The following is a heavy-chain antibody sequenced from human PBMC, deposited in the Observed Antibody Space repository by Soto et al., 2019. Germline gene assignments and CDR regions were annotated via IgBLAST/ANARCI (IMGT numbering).Heavy chain of an antibody. CDR1: GDSVSSNSSA. D-gene: IGHD6-19*01. CDR2: TYYRSKWYN. V-gene: IGHV6-1*01. CDR3: ARDPLGYSSGWDFYGMDV. Sequence: SQTLSLTCVISGDSVSSNSSAWNCISQSPSRGLEWLGRTYYRSKWYNDYAVSVKSRITINPDTSKNQFSLQLNSVTPEDTAVYYCARDPLGYSSGWDFYGMDVWGQGTTVTVSS. J-gene: IGHJ6*02.